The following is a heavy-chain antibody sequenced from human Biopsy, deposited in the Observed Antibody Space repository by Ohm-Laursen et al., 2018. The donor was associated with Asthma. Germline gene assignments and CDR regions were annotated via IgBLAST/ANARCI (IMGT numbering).Heavy chain of an antibody. Sequence: ASVKVSCKASGDSFSNYAISWVRQAPGQGLEWMGGLIPVLGTPDHAQMFEGRVMMTADESTSTAYMELSSLSSEDTAVYYCARGYSGSDRIVYYYSGLEVWGQGTTVTVSS. V-gene: IGHV1-69*13. D-gene: IGHD5-12*01. CDR1: GDSFSNYA. CDR2: LIPVLGTP. J-gene: IGHJ6*02. CDR3: ARGYSGSDRIVYYYSGLEV.